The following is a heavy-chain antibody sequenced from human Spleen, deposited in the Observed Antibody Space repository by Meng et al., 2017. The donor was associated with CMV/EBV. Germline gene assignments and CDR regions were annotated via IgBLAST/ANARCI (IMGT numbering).Heavy chain of an antibody. CDR1: GASVSSGSYY. CDR2: ISYIGST. Sequence: SETLSLTCTVSGASVSSGSYYWSWLRQPPGKGLEWIGYISYIGSTNYNPSLKSRVTISVDTSKNQFSLKLRSVTAADTAVYYCARDAYPASYYYGMDVWGQGTTVTVSS. CDR3: ARDAYPASYYYGMDV. V-gene: IGHV4-61*01. D-gene: IGHD2-2*01. J-gene: IGHJ6*02.